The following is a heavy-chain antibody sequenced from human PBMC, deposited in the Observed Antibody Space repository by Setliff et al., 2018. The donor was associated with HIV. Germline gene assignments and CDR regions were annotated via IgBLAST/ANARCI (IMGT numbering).Heavy chain of an antibody. Sequence: SETLSLTCSVSGATISRHFWSWIRQPPGKGLEWIGTIYDSGVTKYNPSLQTRVRVSVDTSKSHLSLSLISVTPADTAVYYCTRRQWGTSGYYEFFQQWGQGSLVTVSS. CDR1: GATISRHF. J-gene: IGHJ1*01. D-gene: IGHD3-3*01. V-gene: IGHV4-59*11. CDR3: TRRQWGTSGYYEFFQQ. CDR2: IYDSGVT.